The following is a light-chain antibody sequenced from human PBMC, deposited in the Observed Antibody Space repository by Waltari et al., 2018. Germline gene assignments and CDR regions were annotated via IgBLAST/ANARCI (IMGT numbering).Light chain of an antibody. J-gene: IGLJ2*01. CDR1: ALPKKY. CDR3: YSTDSTGNQMV. CDR2: EDS. V-gene: IGLV3-10*01. Sequence: YELTQPPSVSVSPGQTARITCSGDALPKKYAYWYHQQSGQVPVLVIYEDSQRPSGTPERISGAHSGTTATLTITGAQEEDEGDYYCYSTDSTGNQMVFGGGTKLTVL.